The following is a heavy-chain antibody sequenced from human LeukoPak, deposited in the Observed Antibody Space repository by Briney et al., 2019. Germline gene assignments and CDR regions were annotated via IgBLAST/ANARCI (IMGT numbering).Heavy chain of an antibody. J-gene: IGHJ4*02. D-gene: IGHD3-3*01. Sequence: SETLSLTCAVYGGSFSGYYWSWIRQPLGKGLEWIGEINHSGSTNYNPSLKSRVTISVDTSKNQFSLKLSSVTAADTAVYYCARGMGFWSGYVVYWGQGTLVTVSS. CDR1: GGSFSGYY. CDR2: INHSGST. V-gene: IGHV4-34*01. CDR3: ARGMGFWSGYVVY.